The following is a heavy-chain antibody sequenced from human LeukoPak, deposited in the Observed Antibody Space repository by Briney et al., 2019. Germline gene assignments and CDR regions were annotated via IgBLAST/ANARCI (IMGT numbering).Heavy chain of an antibody. J-gene: IGHJ5*02. CDR1: GDSISSYY. CDR2: IYITGTV. D-gene: IGHD1/OR15-1a*01. Sequence: PSETLSLTCSVSGDSISSYYWSWIRQPAGKGLEWIGRIYITGTVNYSPSLKSRLTLSLDTSKNQFSLKLSSVTAADTAVYYCAKNDRTRNLGTDWFDPWGQGTLVTVSS. CDR3: AKNDRTRNLGTDWFDP. V-gene: IGHV4-4*07.